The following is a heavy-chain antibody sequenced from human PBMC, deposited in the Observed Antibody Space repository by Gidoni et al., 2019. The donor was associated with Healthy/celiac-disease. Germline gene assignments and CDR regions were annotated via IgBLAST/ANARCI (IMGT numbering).Heavy chain of an antibody. CDR1: GFTISSNY. CDR2: IYSGGST. V-gene: IGHV3-66*02. CDR3: ARDPGLTTADAFDI. J-gene: IGHJ3*02. D-gene: IGHD4-17*01. Sequence: EVQLVESGGGLVQPGGSLRLSCAASGFTISSNYMSWVRQAPGKGLEWVSVIYSGGSTYYADSVKGRFTISRDNSKNTLYLQMNSLRAEDTAVYYCARDPGLTTADAFDIWGQGTMVTVSS.